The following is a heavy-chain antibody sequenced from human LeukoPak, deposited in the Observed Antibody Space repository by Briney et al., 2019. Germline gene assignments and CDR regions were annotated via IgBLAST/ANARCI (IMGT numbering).Heavy chain of an antibody. CDR3: AREDYYYDSSGYYSPFDY. V-gene: IGHV4-59*12. Sequence: PSETLSLTCSVSGGSISSYYWSWIRQPPGKGLEWIAYIYYSGSTNYNPSLKSRVTISVDTSKNQFSLKLSSVTAADTAVYYCAREDYYYDSSGYYSPFDYWGQGTLVTVSS. J-gene: IGHJ4*02. D-gene: IGHD3-22*01. CDR2: IYYSGST. CDR1: GGSISSYY.